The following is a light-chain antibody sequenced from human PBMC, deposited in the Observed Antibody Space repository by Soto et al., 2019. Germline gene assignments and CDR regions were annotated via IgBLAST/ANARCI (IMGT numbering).Light chain of an antibody. Sequence: QSVLTQPASVSGSPGQSITISCNGTSSDVGGYNYVSWYQQHPGKAPKLMIYEVSNRPAGVSNRFSGSKSGNTASLTISGLPDEDEADYYCSSYTSSSTRVFGGGTKVTVL. V-gene: IGLV2-14*01. CDR2: EVS. CDR3: SSYTSSSTRV. CDR1: SSDVGGYNY. J-gene: IGLJ3*02.